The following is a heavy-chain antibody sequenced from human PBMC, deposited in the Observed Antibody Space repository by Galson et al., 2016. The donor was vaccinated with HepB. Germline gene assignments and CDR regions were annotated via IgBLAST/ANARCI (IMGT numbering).Heavy chain of an antibody. CDR2: IWCDGSSK. CDR1: GFTFKNYG. Sequence: SLRLSCAVSGFTFKNYGMHWVRQGPGKGLEWVAVIWCDGSSKYYADSMKGRFTISRDNSKNTLYLQMNSLRAEDTAIYYCAGAKYISRLYHAFDVWGQGTTVTVSS. CDR3: AGAKYISRLYHAFDV. V-gene: IGHV3-33*01. J-gene: IGHJ3*01. D-gene: IGHD3-3*02.